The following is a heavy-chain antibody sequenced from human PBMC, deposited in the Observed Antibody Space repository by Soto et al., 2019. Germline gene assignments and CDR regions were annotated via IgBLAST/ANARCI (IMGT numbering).Heavy chain of an antibody. CDR1: GYRFTNYW. Sequence: GEALKISCKGSGYRFTNYWIAWVRQMPGKGLECMGIIYPRDSDTEYSPSFQGQVTISADRSISTAYLQWSSLKASDTAMYYCARQKQTAMGVKTGGQYYFDYWGQGTRVTVSS. CDR3: ARQKQTAMGVKTGGQYYFDY. V-gene: IGHV5-51*01. J-gene: IGHJ4*02. D-gene: IGHD5-18*01. CDR2: IYPRDSDT.